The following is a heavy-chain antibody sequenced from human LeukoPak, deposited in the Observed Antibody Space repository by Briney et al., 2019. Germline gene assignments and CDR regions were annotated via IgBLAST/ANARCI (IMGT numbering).Heavy chain of an antibody. J-gene: IGHJ3*02. CDR1: GYTFTGYY. V-gene: IGHV1-2*02. CDR3: ARSRGDYAYAFDI. CDR2: INPNSGGT. Sequence: ASVKVSCKASGYTFTGYYMHWVRQAPGQGLEWMGWINPNSGGTNYAQKFQGRVTMTRDTSISTAYMELSSLRSEDTAVYYCARSRGDYAYAFDIWGQGTMVTVSS. D-gene: IGHD4-17*01.